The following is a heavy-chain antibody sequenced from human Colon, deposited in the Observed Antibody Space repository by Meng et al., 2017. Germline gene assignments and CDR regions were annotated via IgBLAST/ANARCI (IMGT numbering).Heavy chain of an antibody. CDR1: GFSFSPYW. V-gene: IGHV3-74*01. CDR2: ISSDGSTT. CDR3: GRDYYGIPDY. Sequence: EVELEESGGTLVQPGVSLRLSCAASGFSFSPYWMIWVRQAPGQGLVWVSRISSDGSTTHYADSVKGRFTISRDNAKNTLYLQMNSLRAEDTAVYYCGRDYYGIPDYWGQGTLVTVSS. D-gene: IGHD3-10*01. J-gene: IGHJ4*02.